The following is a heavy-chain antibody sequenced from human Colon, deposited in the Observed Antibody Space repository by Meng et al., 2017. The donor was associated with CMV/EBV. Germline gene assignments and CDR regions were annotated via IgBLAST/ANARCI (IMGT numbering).Heavy chain of an antibody. J-gene: IGHJ6*02. D-gene: IGHD4-11*01. CDR3: AKDYSNYPPYYYYYGMDV. V-gene: IGHV3-30*02. CDR1: GFTFSTYG. CDR2: IRYDGSNQ. Sequence: GESLKISCAASGFTFSTYGMHWVRQAPGKGLEWLAFIRYDGSNQHYADSVKGRFTFSRDNSKNTLYLQMNSLRTEDTALYFCAKDYSNYPPYYYYYGMDVWGQGTTVNVSS.